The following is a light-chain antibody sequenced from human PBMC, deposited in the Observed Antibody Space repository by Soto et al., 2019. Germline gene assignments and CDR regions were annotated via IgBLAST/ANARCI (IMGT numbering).Light chain of an antibody. CDR3: QQRSNWPPKIT. CDR1: QSVSIY. Sequence: ENMLAQSPSTLSLSPGERATLSCRASQSVSIYLAWYQQKPGQAPRLLIYDASNRATGIPARFSGSGSGTDFTLTISSLEPEDFAVYYCQQRSNWPPKITFGQGTRLEIK. CDR2: DAS. V-gene: IGKV3-11*01. J-gene: IGKJ5*01.